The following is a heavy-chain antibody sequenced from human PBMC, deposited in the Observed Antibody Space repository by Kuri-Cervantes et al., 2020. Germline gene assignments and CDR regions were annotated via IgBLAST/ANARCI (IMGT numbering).Heavy chain of an antibody. CDR3: AKAGIGMWSLGY. CDR2: IWYDGSNK. CDR1: GSTFSSYG. J-gene: IGHJ4*02. Sequence: GESLKISCAASGSTFSSYGMHWVRQAPGKGLEWVAVIWYDGSNKYYADSVKGRFTISRDNSKNTLDLQMNSLRAEDTSVYYCAKAGIGMWSLGYWGQGTLVTVSS. D-gene: IGHD2-21*01. V-gene: IGHV3-30*02.